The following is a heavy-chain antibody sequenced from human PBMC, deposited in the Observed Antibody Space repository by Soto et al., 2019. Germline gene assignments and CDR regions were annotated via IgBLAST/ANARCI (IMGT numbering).Heavy chain of an antibody. D-gene: IGHD3-22*01. V-gene: IGHV1-18*01. CDR2: ISAYNGNT. CDR3: ARDRRQQTYYYDSSGYQSGRTDALDI. CDR1: GYTFTSYG. Sequence: ASVKVSCKASGYTFTSYGISWVRQAPGQGLEWMGWISAYNGNTNYAQKLQGRVTMTTDTSTSTAYMELRSLRSDDTAVYYCARDRRQQTYYYDSSGYQSGRTDALDICG. J-gene: IGHJ3*02.